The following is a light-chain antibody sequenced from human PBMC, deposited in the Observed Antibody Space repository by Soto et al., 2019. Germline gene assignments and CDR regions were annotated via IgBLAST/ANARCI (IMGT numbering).Light chain of an antibody. CDR3: QKYNRAPLT. CDR2: AAS. Sequence: DIQMTQSPSSLSASVGDRVTITCRASQGISKYLAWYQQKPGKVPKVLIYAASTLQSGVPSRFSAIGSGTDLTLTISSLQPEDVATFYFQKYNRAPLTFGGGTKVEIK. J-gene: IGKJ4*01. V-gene: IGKV1-27*01. CDR1: QGISKY.